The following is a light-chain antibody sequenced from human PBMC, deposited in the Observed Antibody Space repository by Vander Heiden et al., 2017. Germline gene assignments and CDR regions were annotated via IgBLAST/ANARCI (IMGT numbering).Light chain of an antibody. CDR1: QSIGNN. Sequence: EMVMTQSPATLSMSPGERATLPCRASQSIGNNYLAWYQQKPGQAPRLLIYGISNRATGIPARFSGSGSGTEFTLTISGLQAEDFAVYYCQQYTRWPITFGQGTRLEIK. V-gene: IGKV3-15*01. CDR2: GIS. CDR3: QQYTRWPIT. J-gene: IGKJ5*01.